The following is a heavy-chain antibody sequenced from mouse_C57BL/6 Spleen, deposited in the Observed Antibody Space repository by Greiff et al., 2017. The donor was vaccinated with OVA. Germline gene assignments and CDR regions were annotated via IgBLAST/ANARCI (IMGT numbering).Heavy chain of an antibody. CDR2: INPNNGGT. V-gene: IGHV1-26*01. CDR1: GYTFTDYY. D-gene: IGHD2-4*01. Sequence: EVQLQQSGPELVKPGASVKISCKASGYTFTDYYMNWVKQSHGKSLEWIGDINPNNGGTSYNQKFKGKATLTVDKSSSTAYMELRSLTSEDSAVDDSASNDYDALLYAMDYWGQGTSVTVSS. CDR3: ASNDYDALLYAMDY. J-gene: IGHJ4*01.